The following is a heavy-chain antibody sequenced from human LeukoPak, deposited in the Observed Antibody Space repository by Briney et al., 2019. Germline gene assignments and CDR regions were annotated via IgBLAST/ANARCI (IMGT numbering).Heavy chain of an antibody. V-gene: IGHV1-2*02. CDR2: INPNSGGT. D-gene: IGHD3-10*01. Sequence: ASVKVSCKASGYTFTGYYMHWVRQAPGQGLEWMGWINPNSGGTNYAQKFQGRVTMTRDTSISTAYMELSRLRSDDTAVYYCARVGGSTMIRGVIMPFDYWGQGTLVTVSS. CDR1: GYTFTGYY. CDR3: ARVGGSTMIRGVIMPFDY. J-gene: IGHJ4*02.